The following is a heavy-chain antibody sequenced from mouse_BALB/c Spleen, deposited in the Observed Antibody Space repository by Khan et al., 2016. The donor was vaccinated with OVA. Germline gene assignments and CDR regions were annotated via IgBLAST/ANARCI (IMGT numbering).Heavy chain of an antibody. CDR1: GFTFTSYY. Sequence: QVQLQQPGAELVKPGASVKLSCKASGFTFTSYYMYWVKERPGQGLEWIGGINPNNDYSHLNAKFKRKATLTVDKSSSTAYMQRSSLTSEDSAVYYCTGTGYGNPCAFWGQGTLVTVSA. D-gene: IGHD2-10*02. V-gene: IGHV1S81*02. CDR2: INPNNDYS. J-gene: IGHJ3*01. CDR3: TGTGYGNPCAF.